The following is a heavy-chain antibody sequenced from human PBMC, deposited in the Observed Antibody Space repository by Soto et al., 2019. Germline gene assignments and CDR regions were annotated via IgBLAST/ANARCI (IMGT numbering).Heavy chain of an antibody. J-gene: IGHJ4*02. Sequence: SETLSLTCIVSGESISSSSYYWGSIRQPPGKGLEWIGSIYYSGRTYYNPSFKSRVTISIDTSKNQFSLKLSSVTATDTAVYCCARQRTTVVTQAYFDHWGQGALVTVSS. CDR1: GESISSSSYY. V-gene: IGHV4-39*01. D-gene: IGHD2-21*02. CDR3: ARQRTTVVTQAYFDH. CDR2: IYYSGRT.